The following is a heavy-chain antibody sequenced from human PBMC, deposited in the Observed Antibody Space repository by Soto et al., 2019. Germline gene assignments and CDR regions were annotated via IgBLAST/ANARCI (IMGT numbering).Heavy chain of an antibody. Sequence: SQTLSFTCAISGDSVSSNSATWNWIRQSPSRGLQWLGRTYYRSKWYHDYAESVKSRITINPDTSKNQFSLQLISVTPEDTAVYYCARSITGSAYFDYWGQGTLVTVSS. CDR3: ARSITGSAYFDY. CDR2: TYYRSKWYH. D-gene: IGHD3-10*01. J-gene: IGHJ4*02. V-gene: IGHV6-1*01. CDR1: GDSVSSNSAT.